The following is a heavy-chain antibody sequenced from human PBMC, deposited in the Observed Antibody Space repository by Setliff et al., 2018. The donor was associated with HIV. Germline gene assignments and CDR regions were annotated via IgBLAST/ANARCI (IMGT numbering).Heavy chain of an antibody. D-gene: IGHD5-12*01. Sequence: SETLSLTCTVSGGSMNTFYWSWSRQSPGKGLEGIGYINDGGSSTYNPSLRSPATITLDTSKNKFSLMLTAVTPAETAVYYCARGSGHSGFDLNFDYWGRGTLVIVS. J-gene: IGHJ4*02. CDR3: ARGSGHSGFDLNFDY. CDR1: GGSMNTFY. V-gene: IGHV4-59*01. CDR2: INDGGSS.